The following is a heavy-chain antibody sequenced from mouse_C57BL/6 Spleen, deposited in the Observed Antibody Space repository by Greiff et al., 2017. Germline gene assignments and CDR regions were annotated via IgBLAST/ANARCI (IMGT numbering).Heavy chain of an antibody. Sequence: QVQLQQPGAELVMPGASVKLSCKASGYTFTSYWMHWVKQRPGQGLEWIGEIDPSDSHTNYNQKFKGKSTLTVDKSSSTAYMQLSSLTSEDSAVYYCARLGGSSYLGYWGQGTTLTVSS. CDR3: ARLGGSSYLGY. D-gene: IGHD1-1*01. J-gene: IGHJ2*01. CDR1: GYTFTSYW. CDR2: IDPSDSHT. V-gene: IGHV1-69*01.